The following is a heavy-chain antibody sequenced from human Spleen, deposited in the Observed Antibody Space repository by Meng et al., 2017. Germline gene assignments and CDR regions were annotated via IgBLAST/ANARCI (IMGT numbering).Heavy chain of an antibody. D-gene: IGHD2-21*01. CDR1: GSSVRSREW. CDR2: ISQGSGRT. V-gene: IGHV4-4*02. J-gene: IGHJ5*02. CDR3: VRNEGYSFGA. Sequence: QLPSQGWVNALVRPSWTLIRTCALPGSSVRSREWWSWVRQPPGKGLEWIGEISQGSGRTNYNPSLKSRVTISLDKSKNQFSLNVNSVTAADTAVYYCVRNEGYSFGAWGQGTLVTVS.